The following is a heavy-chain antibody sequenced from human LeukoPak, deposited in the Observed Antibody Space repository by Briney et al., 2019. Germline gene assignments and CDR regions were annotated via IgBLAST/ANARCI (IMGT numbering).Heavy chain of an antibody. V-gene: IGHV1-46*01. J-gene: IGHJ5*02. Sequence: VASVKVSCKASGYTFTSYYMHWVRQAPGQGLEWMGIINPSGGSTSYAQKFQGRVTMTRDTSTSTAYMELRSLRSDDTAVYYCARDEGAMYYYDSSGYPSYPWGQGTLVTVSS. D-gene: IGHD3-22*01. CDR3: ARDEGAMYYYDSSGYPSYP. CDR1: GYTFTSYY. CDR2: INPSGGST.